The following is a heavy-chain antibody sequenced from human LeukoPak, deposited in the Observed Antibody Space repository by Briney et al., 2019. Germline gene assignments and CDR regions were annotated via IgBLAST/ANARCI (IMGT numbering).Heavy chain of an antibody. D-gene: IGHD6-13*01. CDR3: AIAAAGALGAFDI. Sequence: GASVKVSCKTSGYTFTRYCMHWVRQAPGQGLEWMGIINPSGGSTSYAQKLQGRVTMTRDTSTSTVYMELSSLRSEDTAVYYCAIAAAGALGAFDIWGQGTMVTVSS. V-gene: IGHV1-46*03. CDR2: INPSGGST. CDR1: GYTFTRYC. J-gene: IGHJ3*02.